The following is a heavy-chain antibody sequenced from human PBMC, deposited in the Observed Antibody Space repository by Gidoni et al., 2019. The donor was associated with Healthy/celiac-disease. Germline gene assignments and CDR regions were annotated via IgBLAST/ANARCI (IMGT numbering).Heavy chain of an antibody. Sequence: QVQLVQSGAEVKKPGASVKVCCKSSGYTFTGYYMHWVRQASGQGLEWMGWLNPNSGGTNYAQKFQGRVTMTRDTSISTAYMELSRLRSDDTAVYYCARGGFLGYSYGYPLGYWGQGTLVTVSS. J-gene: IGHJ4*02. CDR2: LNPNSGGT. CDR1: GYTFTGYY. D-gene: IGHD5-18*01. V-gene: IGHV1-2*02. CDR3: ARGGFLGYSYGYPLGY.